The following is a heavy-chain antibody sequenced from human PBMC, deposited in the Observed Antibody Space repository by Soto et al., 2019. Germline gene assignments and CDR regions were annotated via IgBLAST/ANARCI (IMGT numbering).Heavy chain of an antibody. CDR3: AREGYSGYLPFDY. V-gene: IGHV4-61*01. CDR2: IYYSGST. Sequence: SETLSLTCTVSGGSVSSGSYYWSWIRQPPGKGLEWIGYIYYSGSTNYNPSLESRVTISVDTSKNQFSLKLSSVTAADTAVYYCAREGYSGYLPFDYWGQGTLVTVSS. J-gene: IGHJ4*02. D-gene: IGHD5-12*01. CDR1: GGSVSSGSYY.